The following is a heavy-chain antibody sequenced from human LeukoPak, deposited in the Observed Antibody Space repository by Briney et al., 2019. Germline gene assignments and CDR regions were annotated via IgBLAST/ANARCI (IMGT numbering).Heavy chain of an antibody. J-gene: IGHJ6*02. CDR3: ANFPPENYYYYGMDV. CDR2: ISYDGSNK. D-gene: IGHD2/OR15-2a*01. CDR1: GFTFSSYG. V-gene: IGHV3-30*18. Sequence: PGGSLRLSCAASGFTFSSYGMHWVRQAPGKGLEWVAVISYDGSNKYYADSVKGRFTISRDNSKNTLYLQMNSLRAEDTAVYYCANFPPENYYYYGMDVWGQGTTVTVSS.